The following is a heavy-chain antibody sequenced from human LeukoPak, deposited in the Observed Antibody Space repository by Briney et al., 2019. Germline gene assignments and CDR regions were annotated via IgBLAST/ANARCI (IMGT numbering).Heavy chain of an antibody. CDR1: GGSISSSSYY. Sequence: SETLSLTCTVSGGSISSSSYYWGWIRQPPGKGLEWIGSIYYSGSTYYNPSLKSRVTISVDTSKNQFSLKLSSVTAADTAVYYCARAVVPAAATPFDYWGREPWSPSPQ. D-gene: IGHD2-2*01. V-gene: IGHV4-39*07. CDR3: ARAVVPAAATPFDY. J-gene: IGHJ4*02. CDR2: IYYSGST.